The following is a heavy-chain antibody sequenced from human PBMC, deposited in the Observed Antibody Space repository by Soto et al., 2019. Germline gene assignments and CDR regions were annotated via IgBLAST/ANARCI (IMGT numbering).Heavy chain of an antibody. CDR3: ATPSWLFVAGDDAFDI. D-gene: IGHD3-22*01. CDR1: GYAFTDYY. Sequence: ASVKVSCKASGYAFTDYYMHWVRQAPGQGLEWMGIINPTGGSTTYAQKFQGRVTMTTDTSTSTVYMELSSLRYEDTAVYYCATPSWLFVAGDDAFDIWGQGTMVTVSS. J-gene: IGHJ3*02. CDR2: INPTGGST. V-gene: IGHV1-46*01.